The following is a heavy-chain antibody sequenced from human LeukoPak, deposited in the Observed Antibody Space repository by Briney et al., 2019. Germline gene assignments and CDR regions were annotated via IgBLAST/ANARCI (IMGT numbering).Heavy chain of an antibody. V-gene: IGHV4-59*11. J-gene: IGHJ4*02. CDR2: MYDSWGT. CDR1: GVSMSSHY. D-gene: IGHD5-18*01. CDR3: ATIKRGNIYGYFDF. Sequence: SETLSLTCTVSGVSMSSHYWSWIRQPPGKGLEWIGYMYDSWGTKDNPSLKSRVTLSADTSKNQFSLRLSSVTAADTAVYYCATIKRGNIYGYFDFWGQGILVTVSS.